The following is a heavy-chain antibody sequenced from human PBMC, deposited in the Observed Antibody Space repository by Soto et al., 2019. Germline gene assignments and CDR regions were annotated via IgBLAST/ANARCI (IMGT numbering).Heavy chain of an antibody. CDR1: GYTFTSYA. CDR3: ARSIVVVTALDY. V-gene: IGHV1-3*05. J-gene: IGHJ4*02. CDR2: INAGNGNT. D-gene: IGHD2-21*02. Sequence: QVKLVQSGAEEKKPGASVKVSCKASGYTFTSYAMHWVRQAPGQRLEWMGGINAGNGNTKYSQKFQGRVTITRDTSASTAYMELSSLRSEDTAVYYCARSIVVVTALDYWGQGTLGTVSS.